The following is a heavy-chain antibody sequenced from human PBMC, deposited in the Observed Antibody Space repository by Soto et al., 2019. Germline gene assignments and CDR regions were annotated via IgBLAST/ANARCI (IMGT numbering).Heavy chain of an antibody. CDR3: ARDPIAARPFDY. V-gene: IGHV4-39*07. Sequence: SETLSLTCTVSGVSISSSSYYWGWIRQPPGKGLEWIGSIYYSGSTYYNPSLKSRVTISVDTSKNQFSLKLSSVTAADTAVYYCARDPIAARPFDYWGQGTLVTVSS. CDR1: GVSISSSSYY. CDR2: IYYSGST. D-gene: IGHD6-6*01. J-gene: IGHJ4*02.